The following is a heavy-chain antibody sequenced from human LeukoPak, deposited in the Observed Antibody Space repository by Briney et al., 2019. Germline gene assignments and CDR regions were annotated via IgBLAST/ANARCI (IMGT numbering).Heavy chain of an antibody. D-gene: IGHD6-25*01. CDR2: INHSGST. V-gene: IGHV4-34*01. CDR1: GGSFSGYY. J-gene: IGHJ4*02. CDR3: ASHLGGRVDY. Sequence: SETLSLTCAVYGGSFSGYYWSWIRQPPGKELEWIGEINHSGSTNYNPSLKSRVTISVDTSKNQFSLKLSSVTAADTAVYYCASHLGGRVDYWGQGTLVTVSS.